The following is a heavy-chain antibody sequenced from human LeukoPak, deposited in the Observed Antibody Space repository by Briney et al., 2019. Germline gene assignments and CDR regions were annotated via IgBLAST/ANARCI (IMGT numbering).Heavy chain of an antibody. CDR3: ARDLPSDYDILTGYHEVNWFDP. V-gene: IGHV1-18*04. D-gene: IGHD3-9*01. J-gene: IGHJ5*02. CDR2: ISAYNGNT. CDR1: GYTFTSYG. Sequence: ASVKVSCKASGYTFTSYGISWVRQAPGQGLEWMGWISAYNGNTNYAQKLQGRVTMTTDTSTSTAYMELRSLRSDDTAVCYCARDLPSDYDILTGYHEVNWFDPWGQGTLVTVSS.